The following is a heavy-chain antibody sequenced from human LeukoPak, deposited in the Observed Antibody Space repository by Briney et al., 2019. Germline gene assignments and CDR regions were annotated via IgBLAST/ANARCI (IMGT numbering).Heavy chain of an antibody. V-gene: IGHV4-30-2*01. CDR1: GGSISSGGYY. D-gene: IGHD4-17*01. Sequence: SETLSLTCTVSGGSISSGGYYWSWIRQPPGKGLEWIGYIYHSGSTYYNPSLKSRVTISVDRSKNQFSLKLSSVAAADTAVYYCASDYGDGDYWGQGTLVTVSS. CDR3: ASDYGDGDY. CDR2: IYHSGST. J-gene: IGHJ4*02.